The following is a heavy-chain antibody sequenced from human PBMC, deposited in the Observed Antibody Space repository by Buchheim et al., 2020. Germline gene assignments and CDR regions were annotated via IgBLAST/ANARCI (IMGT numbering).Heavy chain of an antibody. V-gene: IGHV3-21*01. J-gene: IGHJ6*03. D-gene: IGHD2-2*02. Sequence: EVQLVESGGGLVKPGGSLRLSCAASGFTFSSYTMNWARQAPGEGLEWVASISSTSAKIYYADSVKGRFTISRDNAKNQLDLQMNSLRVEDTAVYYCARGYCSTTSCYTREESMDVWGKGTT. CDR2: ISSTSAKI. CDR3: ARGYCSTTSCYTREESMDV. CDR1: GFTFSSYT.